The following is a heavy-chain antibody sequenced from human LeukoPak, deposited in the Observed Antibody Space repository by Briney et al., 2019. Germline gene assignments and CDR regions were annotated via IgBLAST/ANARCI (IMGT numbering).Heavy chain of an antibody. CDR2: ISSSSSYI. D-gene: IGHD3-22*01. V-gene: IGHV3-21*01. Sequence: PGGSLRLSCVASGFTFSSYSMNWVRQAPGKGLEWVSSISSSSSYIYYADSVKGRFTISRDNAKNSLYLQMNSLRAEDTAVYYCARGSDTTAYSSLDYWGQGTLVTVSS. J-gene: IGHJ4*02. CDR3: ARGSDTTAYSSLDY. CDR1: GFTFSSYS.